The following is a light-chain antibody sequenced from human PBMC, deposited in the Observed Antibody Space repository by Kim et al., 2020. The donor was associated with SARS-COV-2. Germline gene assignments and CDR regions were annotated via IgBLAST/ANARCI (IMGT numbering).Light chain of an antibody. J-gene: IGLJ3*02. CDR3: SSYTSSSTWV. CDR1: GSDVGGYNY. CDR2: DVS. Sequence: SELTQPASVSGSPGQSITISCTGTGSDVGGYNYVSWYQQHPGKAPKLMIYDVSNRPSGVSNRFSGSKSGNTASLTISGLQAEDEADYYCSSYTSSSTWVFGGGTQLTVL. V-gene: IGLV2-14*03.